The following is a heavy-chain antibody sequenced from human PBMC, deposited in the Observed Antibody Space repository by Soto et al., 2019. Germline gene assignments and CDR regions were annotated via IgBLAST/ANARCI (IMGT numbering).Heavy chain of an antibody. D-gene: IGHD3-3*01. V-gene: IGHV4-4*07. CDR3: ARDGGPLDY. J-gene: IGHJ4*02. CDR2: MHYRGNT. Sequence: PSETRSLTCIVSGDSSTSHLWTWIRQPPGKGLEWIGLMHYRGNTNFNPSLKSRVTMFLDTSKNQFSLKLSSVTAADTAVYYCARDGGPLDYWGQGTLVPVPS. CDR1: GDSSTSHL.